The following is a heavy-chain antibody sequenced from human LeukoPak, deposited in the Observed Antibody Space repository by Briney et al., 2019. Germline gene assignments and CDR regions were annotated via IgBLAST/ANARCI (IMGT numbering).Heavy chain of an antibody. D-gene: IGHD3-22*01. V-gene: IGHV3-48*02. Sequence: GGSLRLSCAASGFTFSSYGMNRVRQAPGKGLEWVSYISSSSSTIYYADSVKGRFTISRDNAKNSLYLQMNSLRDEDTAVYYCVWYYDSSGYYQGGGHWGQGTLVTVSS. CDR3: VWYYDSSGYYQGGGH. CDR2: ISSSSSTI. J-gene: IGHJ4*02. CDR1: GFTFSSYG.